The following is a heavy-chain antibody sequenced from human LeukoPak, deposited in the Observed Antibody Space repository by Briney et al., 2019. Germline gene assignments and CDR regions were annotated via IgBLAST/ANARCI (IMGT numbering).Heavy chain of an antibody. Sequence: ASVKVTCKTSGYTFTDYHFHWVRQAPGQGLEWMGWINPNTNAPIYAQKFQGRLTMTTDTSISTAYLELSSLGSDDTAVYYCARGDFKFMSVWGQGTLVTVSS. J-gene: IGHJ4*02. CDR1: GYTFTDYH. CDR2: INPNTNAP. V-gene: IGHV1-2*02. CDR3: ARGDFKFMSV. D-gene: IGHD2/OR15-2a*01.